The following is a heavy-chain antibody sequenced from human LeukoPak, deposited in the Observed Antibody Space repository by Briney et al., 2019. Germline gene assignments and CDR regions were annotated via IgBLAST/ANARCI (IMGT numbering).Heavy chain of an antibody. J-gene: IGHJ4*02. D-gene: IGHD6-19*01. CDR3: ARDLAVAGTEGGEDY. CDR2: ISAYNGNT. Sequence: GASVKVSCKASGYTFTSYGISWVRQAPGQGLEWTGWISAYNGNTNYAQKLQGRVTMTTDTSTSTACMELRSLRSDDTAVYYCARDLAVAGTEGGEDYWGQGTLVTVSS. V-gene: IGHV1-18*01. CDR1: GYTFTSYG.